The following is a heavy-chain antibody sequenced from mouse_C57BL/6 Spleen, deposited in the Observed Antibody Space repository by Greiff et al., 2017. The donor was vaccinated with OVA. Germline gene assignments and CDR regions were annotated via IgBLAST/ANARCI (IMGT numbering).Heavy chain of an antibody. D-gene: IGHD2-2*01. CDR1: GYAFSSYW. Sequence: VQLQQSGAELVKPGASVKISCKASGYAFSSYWMNWVKQRPGKGLEWIGQIYPGDGDTNYNGKFKGKATLTADKSSSTAYMQLSSLTSEDSAVYFCAREGYDDWYFDVWGTGTTVTVSS. J-gene: IGHJ1*03. CDR3: AREGYDDWYFDV. V-gene: IGHV1-80*01. CDR2: IYPGDGDT.